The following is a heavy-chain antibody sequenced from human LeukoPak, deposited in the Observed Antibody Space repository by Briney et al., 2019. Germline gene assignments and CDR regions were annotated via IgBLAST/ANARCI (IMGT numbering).Heavy chain of an antibody. V-gene: IGHV1-18*01. Sequence: GASVKVSCKASGYTFTSYGISWVRQAPGQGLEWMGWISTYNGNTNYAQKLQGRVTMTTDTSTSTAYMELRSLRSDDTAVYYCAREGLGYYGSGSHYFNCWGQGTLVTVSS. J-gene: IGHJ4*02. CDR1: GYTFTSYG. D-gene: IGHD3-10*01. CDR3: AREGLGYYGSGSHYFNC. CDR2: ISTYNGNT.